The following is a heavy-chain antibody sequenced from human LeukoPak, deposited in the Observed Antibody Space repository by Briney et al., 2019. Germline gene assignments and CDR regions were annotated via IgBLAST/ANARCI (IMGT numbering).Heavy chain of an antibody. V-gene: IGHV3-7*05. CDR1: GFTFSTYW. D-gene: IGHD6-19*01. Sequence: PGGSLRLSCAVSGFTFSTYWMSWVRQAPGKGLEWVANMKQDGNEEYYVDSVKGRFTISRDNAKNSLYLQMNSLRAEDTAVYYCARLYSSGWYGVFNYWGQGTLVTVSS. CDR2: MKQDGNEE. J-gene: IGHJ4*02. CDR3: ARLYSSGWYGVFNY.